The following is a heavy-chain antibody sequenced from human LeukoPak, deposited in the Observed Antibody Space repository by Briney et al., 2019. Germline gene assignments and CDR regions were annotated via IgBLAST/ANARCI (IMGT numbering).Heavy chain of an antibody. V-gene: IGHV1-46*01. Sequence: ASVKVSCKASGYTFTSYYMHWVRQAPGQGLEWMGIVNPSGGTTGYAQKFQGRVTITRDTSTSTVYMELSSLRSDDTAVYYCARAHCSGGACPNLFDPWGQGTLVTVSS. CDR3: ARAHCSGGACPNLFDP. CDR1: GYTFTSYY. D-gene: IGHD2-15*01. J-gene: IGHJ5*02. CDR2: VNPSGGTT.